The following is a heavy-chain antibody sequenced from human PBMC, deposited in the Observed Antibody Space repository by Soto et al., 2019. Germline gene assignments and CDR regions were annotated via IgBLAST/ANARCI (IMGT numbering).Heavy chain of an antibody. J-gene: IGHJ4*02. CDR1: GGSMNNYY. D-gene: IGHD3-10*01. Sequence: KPSETLSLTCTVSGGSMNNYYWSWIRQAPGKGLQYIGYISYMGTTNYNPSLKSRVSISVDASKNQFSLQLTSVTAADTAVYYCARLWSSNEGSSWGQGTLVTVSS. CDR3: ARLWSSNEGSS. CDR2: ISYMGTT. V-gene: IGHV4-59*12.